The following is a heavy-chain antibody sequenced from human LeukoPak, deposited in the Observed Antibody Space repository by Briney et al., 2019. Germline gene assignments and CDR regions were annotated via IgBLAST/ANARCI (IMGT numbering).Heavy chain of an antibody. CDR1: GFSLSTSGVG. Sequence: SGHTLVHPTRPRTLTCTFSGFSLSTSGVGVGWIRQPPGKALEWLALIYWDDDKRYSPSLKSRLTITKDTSKNQVVLTMTNMDPVDTATYYCAHRYLFGEFYYFDYWGQGTLVTVSS. CDR2: IYWDDDK. V-gene: IGHV2-5*02. CDR3: AHRYLFGEFYYFDY. J-gene: IGHJ4*01. D-gene: IGHD3-10*01.